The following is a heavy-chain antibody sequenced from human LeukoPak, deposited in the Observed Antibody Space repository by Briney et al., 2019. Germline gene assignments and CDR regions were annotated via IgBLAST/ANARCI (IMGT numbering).Heavy chain of an antibody. J-gene: IGHJ4*02. CDR3: ARDSSGWSDLDY. Sequence: ASVKVSCKASGYTFTSYYMHWVRQAPGQGLEWMGIINPSGGSTSYAQKFQGRVTMTRDTSISTAYMELSRLRSDDTAVYYCARDSSGWSDLDYWGQGTLVTVSS. CDR1: GYTFTSYY. V-gene: IGHV1-46*01. CDR2: INPSGGST. D-gene: IGHD6-19*01.